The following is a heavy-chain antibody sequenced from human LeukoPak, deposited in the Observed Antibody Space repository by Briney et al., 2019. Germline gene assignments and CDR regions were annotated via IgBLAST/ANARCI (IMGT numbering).Heavy chain of an antibody. V-gene: IGHV1-18*01. D-gene: IGHD1-26*01. Sequence: ASVKVSCKASGYTVTSYGISWERQAPGQGLEWMGWISAYNGNTNYAQKLQGGVTMTRDTSISTAYMELSSLRFEDTAVYYCARGRSLWSPYYFDYWGQGTLVTVSS. CDR3: ARGRSLWSPYYFDY. J-gene: IGHJ4*02. CDR2: ISAYNGNT. CDR1: GYTVTSYG.